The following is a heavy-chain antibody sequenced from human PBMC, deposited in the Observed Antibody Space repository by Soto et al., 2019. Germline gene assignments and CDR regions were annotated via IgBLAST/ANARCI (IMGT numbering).Heavy chain of an antibody. CDR2: IYYTGNT. V-gene: IGHV4-39*01. CDR3: AQSGSQLPGTFYV. D-gene: IGHD1-1*01. Sequence: QLQLQESGPGLVKPSETLSLTCTVSSGSISNVAYFWAWIRQPPGKGLEWIGSIYYTGNTYFNPSPKGRVNMSVDTAKHPVSLEVNSVTAADTAIYYCAQSGSQLPGTFYVWGRGTMVTVSS. J-gene: IGHJ3*01. CDR1: SGSISNVAYF.